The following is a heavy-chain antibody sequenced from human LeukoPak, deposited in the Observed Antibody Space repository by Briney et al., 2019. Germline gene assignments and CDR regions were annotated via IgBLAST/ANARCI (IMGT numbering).Heavy chain of an antibody. CDR2: IYYSGST. D-gene: IGHD3-3*01. J-gene: IGHJ4*02. CDR3: AGTIFGVVYLDY. V-gene: IGHV4-59*08. CDR1: GGSISSYY. Sequence: PSETLSLTCTVSGGSISSYYWSWIRQPPGKGLEWIGYIYYSGSTNYNPSLKSRVTISVDTSKNQFSLKLSSVTAADTAVYYCAGTIFGVVYLDYWGQGTLVTVSS.